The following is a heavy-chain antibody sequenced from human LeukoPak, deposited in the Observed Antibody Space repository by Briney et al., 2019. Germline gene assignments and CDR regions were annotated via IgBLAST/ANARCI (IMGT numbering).Heavy chain of an antibody. D-gene: IGHD3-16*01. CDR2: IYYSGST. CDR3: ARAPLDSTLGDWFDP. Sequence: PGGSLRLSCTVSGFTVSSNSMSWIRQPPGKGLEWIGYIYYSGSTNYNPSLKSRVTISVDTSKNQFSLKLSSVTAADTAVYYCARAPLDSTLGDWFDPWGQGTLVTVSS. V-gene: IGHV4-59*02. CDR1: GFTVSSNS. J-gene: IGHJ5*02.